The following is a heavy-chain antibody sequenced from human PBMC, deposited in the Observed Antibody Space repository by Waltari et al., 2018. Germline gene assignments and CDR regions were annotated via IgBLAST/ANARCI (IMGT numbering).Heavy chain of an antibody. D-gene: IGHD3-22*01. V-gene: IGHV4-59*11. CDR2: IYYSGST. CDR1: GGSISSHY. Sequence: QVQLQESGPGLVKPSETLSLTCTVSGGSISSHYWSWIRQPPGKGLEWIGYIYYSGSTNYNPSLKSRVTISVDTSKNQFSLKLSSVTTAYTAVYYCARGGYYYDSSGYYYYWGQGTLVTVSS. CDR3: ARGGYYYDSSGYYYY. J-gene: IGHJ4*02.